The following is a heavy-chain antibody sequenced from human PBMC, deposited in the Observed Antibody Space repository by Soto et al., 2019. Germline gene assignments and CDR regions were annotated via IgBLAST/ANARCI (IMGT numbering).Heavy chain of an antibody. D-gene: IGHD1-20*01. CDR2: IIPIFGTA. Sequence: QVQLVQSGAEVKKPGSSVKVSCKASRGTFSSYAISWVRQAPGQGLEWMGGIIPIFGTANYAQKFQGRVTITADESTSTAYMELSSLRSEDTAVYYCARGSYNWNYYYYYGMDVWGQGTTVTVSS. V-gene: IGHV1-69*01. J-gene: IGHJ6*02. CDR1: RGTFSSYA. CDR3: ARGSYNWNYYYYYGMDV.